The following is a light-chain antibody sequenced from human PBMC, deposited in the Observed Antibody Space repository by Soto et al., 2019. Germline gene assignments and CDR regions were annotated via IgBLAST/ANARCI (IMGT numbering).Light chain of an antibody. CDR3: RPCFSCPLT. J-gene: IGKJ4*01. CDR2: TAS. CDR1: QGISSH. V-gene: IGKV1-8*01. Sequence: AIRMTQSPSSFSASTGDRVTITCRARQGISSHLAWYQVKPGKAPRLLIYTASYLESGVPSRFSGSGSGTDSALIISSMQSEDVAVYYCRPCFSCPLTVGGATKAEIK.